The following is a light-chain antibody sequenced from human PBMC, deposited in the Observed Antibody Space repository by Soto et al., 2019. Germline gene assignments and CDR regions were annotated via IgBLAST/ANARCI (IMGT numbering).Light chain of an antibody. CDR1: QSVSSY. V-gene: IGKV3-11*01. Sequence: EIVLTQSPATPSLSPGEKATLSCRASQSVSSYLAWYQQKPGQAPRLLIYDASNRATGIPARFSGSGSGTDFTLTISRLEPEDFAVYYCQQRSNWPPTFGQGTKV. J-gene: IGKJ1*01. CDR2: DAS. CDR3: QQRSNWPPT.